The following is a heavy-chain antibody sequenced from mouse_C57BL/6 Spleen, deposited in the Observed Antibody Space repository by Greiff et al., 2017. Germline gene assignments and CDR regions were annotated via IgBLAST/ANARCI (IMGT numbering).Heavy chain of an antibody. CDR3: ARLAGNYYGSSGFAY. Sequence: VQLQQSGPELVKPGASVKISCKASGYTFTDYYMNWVKQSHGKSLEWIGDINPNNGGTSYNQKFKGKATLTVDKSSSTAYMELRSLTSEDSAVYYCARLAGNYYGSSGFAYWGQGTLVTVSA. CDR2: INPNNGGT. D-gene: IGHD1-1*01. CDR1: GYTFTDYY. V-gene: IGHV1-26*01. J-gene: IGHJ3*01.